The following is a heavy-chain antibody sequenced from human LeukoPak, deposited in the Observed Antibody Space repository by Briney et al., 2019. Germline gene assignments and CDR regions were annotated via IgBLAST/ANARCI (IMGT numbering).Heavy chain of an antibody. V-gene: IGHV1-18*01. J-gene: IGHJ4*02. D-gene: IGHD1-26*01. CDR2: ISGYNGNT. Sequence: ASVKVSCKPSGYTLTSYVISWVRQAPGQGLEWMGWISGYNGNTNYAQKLQGRATMTTDTSTSTAYMELTSLRSDDTAVYYCASFSPTTATFDYWGQGTLVTASS. CDR1: GYTLTSYV. CDR3: ASFSPTTATFDY.